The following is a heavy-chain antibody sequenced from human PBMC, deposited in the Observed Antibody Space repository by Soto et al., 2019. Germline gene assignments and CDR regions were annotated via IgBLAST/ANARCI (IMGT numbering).Heavy chain of an antibody. Sequence: QVQLVESGGGVVQPGRSLRLSCAASGFTFSSYGMHWVRQAPGKGLEWVAVIWYDGSNKYYADSVKGRFTISRDNSKNTLYLQMNSLRAEDTAMYYCAREDVLLWFGELGPLDYWGQGTLVTVSS. J-gene: IGHJ4*02. D-gene: IGHD3-10*01. V-gene: IGHV3-33*01. CDR3: AREDVLLWFGELGPLDY. CDR2: IWYDGSNK. CDR1: GFTFSSYG.